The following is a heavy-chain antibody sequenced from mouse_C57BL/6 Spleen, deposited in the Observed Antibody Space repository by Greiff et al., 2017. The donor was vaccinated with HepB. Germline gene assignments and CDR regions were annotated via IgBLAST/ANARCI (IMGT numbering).Heavy chain of an antibody. CDR2: INPYNGGT. CDR3: AKIYYGNYEGDY. D-gene: IGHD2-1*01. J-gene: IGHJ2*01. V-gene: IGHV1-19*01. CDR1: GYTFTDYY. Sequence: EVKLVESGPVLVKPGASVKMSCKASGYTFTDYYMNWVKQSHGKSLEWIGVINPYNGGTSYNQKFKGKATLTVDKSSSTAYMELNSLTSEDSAVYYCAKIYYGNYEGDYWGQGTTLTVSS.